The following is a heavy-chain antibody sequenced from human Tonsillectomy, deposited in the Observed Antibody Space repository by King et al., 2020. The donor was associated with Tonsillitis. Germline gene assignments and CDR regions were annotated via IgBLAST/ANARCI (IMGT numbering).Heavy chain of an antibody. J-gene: IGHJ6*02. CDR1: GYTFTSYY. D-gene: IGHD6-19*01. CDR3: ASQWLVVYGMDV. CDR2: INPSGGST. V-gene: IGHV1-46*01. Sequence: QLVQSGAEVKKPGASVKVSCKASGYTFTSYYMHWVRQAPGQGLEWMGIINPSGGSTSYAQKFQGRVTMTRDTSTSTVYMELSSLRSEDTAVYYCASQWLVVYGMDVWGQGTTVTVSS.